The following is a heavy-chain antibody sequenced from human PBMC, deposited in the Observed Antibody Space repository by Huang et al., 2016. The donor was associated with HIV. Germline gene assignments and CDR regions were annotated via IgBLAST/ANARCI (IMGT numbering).Heavy chain of an antibody. D-gene: IGHD5-18*01. CDR1: GFTFRTYS. Sequence: EVQLVESGGDLVRPGKSLKLSCAASGFTFRTYSMGWVRQAPGKGLEWVASISSSSPTVNLAAFVKGRFAISRDNSKSSLELQLDRLRAEDTAIYYCARPHTRYSFDLGPFDFWGQGTLVIVSS. CDR2: ISSSSPTV. CDR3: ARPHTRYSFDLGPFDF. J-gene: IGHJ4*02. V-gene: IGHV3-48*01.